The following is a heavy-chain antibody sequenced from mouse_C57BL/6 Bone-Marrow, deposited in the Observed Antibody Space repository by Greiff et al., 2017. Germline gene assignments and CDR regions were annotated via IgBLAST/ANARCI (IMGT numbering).Heavy chain of an antibody. CDR1: GHTFTSYW. CDR3: AREYDDYDAWFAY. Sequence: QVQLKQPGAELVKPGASVKLSCKASGHTFTSYWMHWVKQRPGRGLEWIGRIDPNSGGTKYNEKFKSKATLTVDKPSSTAYMQLSSLTSEDSAVYYCAREYDDYDAWFAYWGQGTLVTVSA. J-gene: IGHJ3*01. V-gene: IGHV1-72*01. CDR2: IDPNSGGT. D-gene: IGHD2-4*01.